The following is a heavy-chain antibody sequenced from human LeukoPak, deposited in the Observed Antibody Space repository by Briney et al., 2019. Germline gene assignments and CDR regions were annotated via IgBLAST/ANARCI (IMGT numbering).Heavy chain of an antibody. CDR3: AGPKIDYDFWSGYLYYFDY. V-gene: IGHV1-69*01. J-gene: IGHJ4*02. CDR2: IIPIFGTA. Sequence: SVKVSCKASGGTFSSYAISWVRQAPGQGLEWMGGIIPIFGTANYAQKFQGRVTITADESTSTAYMELSSLRSEDKAVYYCAGPKIDYDFWSGYLYYFDYWGQGTLVTVSS. CDR1: GGTFSSYA. D-gene: IGHD3-3*01.